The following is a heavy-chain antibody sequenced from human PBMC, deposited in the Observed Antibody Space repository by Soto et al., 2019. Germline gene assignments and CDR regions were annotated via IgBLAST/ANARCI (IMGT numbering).Heavy chain of an antibody. J-gene: IGHJ4*02. Sequence: EVQLVESGGGLVQPGGSLRLSCAASGFTFSTYPMNWVRQAPGKGLEWVPNIRPSSESMSYAASVKGRFTVSRDNAKNSLSLQMNSLRDDDTAVYYCARDSDFAFDYWGQGTLVTVSS. D-gene: IGHD2-21*02. CDR3: ARDSDFAFDY. CDR1: GFTFSTYP. V-gene: IGHV3-48*02. CDR2: IRPSSESM.